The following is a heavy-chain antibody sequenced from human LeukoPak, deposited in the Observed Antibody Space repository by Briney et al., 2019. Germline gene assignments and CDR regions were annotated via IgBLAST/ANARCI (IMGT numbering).Heavy chain of an antibody. CDR1: GYTFTDYY. V-gene: IGHV1-2*04. CDR2: INPNSGGT. Sequence: ASVKVSCKASGYTFTDYYIHWVRQAPGQGLEWMGWINPNSGGTNYAQKFQGWVTVTRDTSISTAYMELSRLRSDDTAVYYCARVRITMNDDAFDIWGQGTMVTVSS. J-gene: IGHJ3*02. D-gene: IGHD3-22*01. CDR3: ARVRITMNDDAFDI.